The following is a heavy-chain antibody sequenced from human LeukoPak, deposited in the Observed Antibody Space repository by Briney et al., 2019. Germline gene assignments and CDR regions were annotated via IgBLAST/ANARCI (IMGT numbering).Heavy chain of an antibody. Sequence: SETLSLTCAVYGGSFSGYYWSWIRQPPGKGLEWIGEINHSGSTNYNPSLKSRVTISVDTSKNQFSLKLSSVTDADTAVYYCASGSTEGYSYGYRRVSFDNWGQGTLVTVSS. D-gene: IGHD5-18*01. CDR2: INHSGST. CDR3: ASGSTEGYSYGYRRVSFDN. CDR1: GGSFSGYY. J-gene: IGHJ4*02. V-gene: IGHV4-34*01.